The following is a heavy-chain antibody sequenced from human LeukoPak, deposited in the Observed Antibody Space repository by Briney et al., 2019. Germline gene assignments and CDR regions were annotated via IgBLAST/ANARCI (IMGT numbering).Heavy chain of an antibody. J-gene: IGHJ5*02. V-gene: IGHV3-21*01. Sequence: PGGSLRLSCAASGFTFSSYTMNWVRQAPGKGLEWVSSISSSISYIYYADSVKGRFTISRDNAKNSLYLQMNSLRAEDTAVYYCARIDLVVVEQLIDTWGQGTLVTVSS. D-gene: IGHD2-15*01. CDR2: ISSSISYI. CDR1: GFTFSSYT. CDR3: ARIDLVVVEQLIDT.